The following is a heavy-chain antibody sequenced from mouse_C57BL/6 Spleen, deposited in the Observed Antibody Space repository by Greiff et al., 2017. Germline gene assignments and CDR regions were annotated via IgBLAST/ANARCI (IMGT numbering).Heavy chain of an antibody. CDR1: GFNIKDYY. V-gene: IGHV14-1*01. D-gene: IGHD2-3*01. CDR3: TPIYDGYSAWFAY. CDR2: IDPEDGDT. J-gene: IGHJ3*01. Sequence: EVQGVESGAELVRPGASVKLSCTASGFNIKDYYMPWVKQRPEQGLEWIGRIDPEDGDTEYAPKFQGKATMTADTSSNTAYLQLSSLTSEDTAVYYCTPIYDGYSAWFAYWGQGTLVTVSA.